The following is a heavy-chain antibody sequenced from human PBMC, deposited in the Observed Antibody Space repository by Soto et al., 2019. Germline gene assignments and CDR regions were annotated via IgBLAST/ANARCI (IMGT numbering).Heavy chain of an antibody. CDR1: GYTFTGYY. D-gene: IGHD6-6*01. J-gene: IGHJ6*02. Sequence: ASVKVSCKASGYTFTGYYMHWVRQAPGQGLEWMGWINPNSGGTNYAQKFQGWVTMTRDTSISTAYMELSRLRSDDTAVYYCARDLAARLYGMDFWGQGTTVTVSS. CDR2: INPNSGGT. V-gene: IGHV1-2*04. CDR3: ARDLAARLYGMDF.